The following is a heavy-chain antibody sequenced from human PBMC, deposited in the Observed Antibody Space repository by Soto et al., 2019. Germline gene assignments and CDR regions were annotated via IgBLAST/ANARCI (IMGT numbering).Heavy chain of an antibody. CDR3: ASYSGSYLGNAFDI. V-gene: IGHV1-18*01. D-gene: IGHD1-26*01. CDR2: ISAKRGNT. CDR1: GYRFTSYG. J-gene: IGHJ3*02. Sequence: ASVKVSCKASGYRFTSYGINWVRQAPGQGLEWMGWISAKRGNTNYAQKLQGRVTMTTDTSTSTVYMELRSLRSDDTAVYYCASYSGSYLGNAFDIWGQGTMVTVSS.